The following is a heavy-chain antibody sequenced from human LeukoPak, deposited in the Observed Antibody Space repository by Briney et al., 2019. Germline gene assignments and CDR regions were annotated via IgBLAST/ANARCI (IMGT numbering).Heavy chain of an antibody. J-gene: IGHJ3*02. Sequence: SVKVSCKASGGTFSSSAISWVRQAPGHGLEWMGRIIPIIEMTTYAHKFQGRVTITADKSTSTAYMELSTLRSEDTAVYYCARALPTFNDALDIWGQGTMATLSS. V-gene: IGHV1-69*04. D-gene: IGHD1-1*01. CDR2: IIPIIEMT. CDR1: GGTFSSSA. CDR3: ARALPTFNDALDI.